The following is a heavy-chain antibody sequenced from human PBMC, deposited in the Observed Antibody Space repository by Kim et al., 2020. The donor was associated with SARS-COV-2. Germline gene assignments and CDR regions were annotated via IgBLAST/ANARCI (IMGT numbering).Heavy chain of an antibody. CDR2: INSDGSTT. Sequence: GGSLRLSCAASGFTFSSYWMHWVRQAPGKGLVWVSRINSDGSTTSYADSVKGRFTISRDNAKSMLYLQMNSLRAEDTAVYYCASRRYTGTYYYFDYWGQGTLVTVSS. D-gene: IGHD1-26*01. V-gene: IGHV3-74*01. J-gene: IGHJ4*02. CDR3: ASRRYTGTYYYFDY. CDR1: GFTFSSYW.